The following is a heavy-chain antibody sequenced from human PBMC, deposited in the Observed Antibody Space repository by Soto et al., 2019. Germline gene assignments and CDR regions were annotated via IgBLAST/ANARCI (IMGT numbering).Heavy chain of an antibody. V-gene: IGHV3-23*01. D-gene: IGHD6-19*01. CDR2: ISGSGDST. CDR3: ASRSSGWYFDY. J-gene: IGHJ4*02. Sequence: EVQLLESGGGLVQPGGSLRLSCAASGFTFSSYATNWVRQAPGKGLEWVSVISGSGDSTYYADSVKGRFTISRDSSKNTLFLQMNSLRAEDTAVYYCASRSSGWYFDYWGQGTLVTVSS. CDR1: GFTFSSYA.